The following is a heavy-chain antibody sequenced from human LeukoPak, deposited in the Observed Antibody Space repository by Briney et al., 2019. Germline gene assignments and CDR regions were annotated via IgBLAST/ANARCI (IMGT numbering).Heavy chain of an antibody. D-gene: IGHD1-26*01. Sequence: GGSLRLSCAASGFTFSTYSMNWVRQAPGKGLEWVSYVSSRSGTIYYADSVKGRFTISRDNVKNSLYLQMNSLRAEDTAVYYCARGVVGASHYWGQGTLVTVSS. CDR1: GFTFSTYS. CDR2: VSSRSGTI. V-gene: IGHV3-48*01. J-gene: IGHJ4*02. CDR3: ARGVVGASHY.